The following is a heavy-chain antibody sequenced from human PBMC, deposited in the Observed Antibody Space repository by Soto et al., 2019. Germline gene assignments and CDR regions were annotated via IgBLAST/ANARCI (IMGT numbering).Heavy chain of an antibody. CDR1: GGTFSSYA. CDR2: IIPIFGTA. J-gene: IGHJ6*02. Sequence: VASVKVSCKASGGTFSSYAISWVRQAPGQGLEWMGGIIPIFGTANYAQKFQGRVTITADESTSTAYMELSSLRSEDTAVYYCARPLEGYYYYGMDVWGQGTTVTVSS. CDR3: ARPLEGYYYYGMDV. V-gene: IGHV1-69*13.